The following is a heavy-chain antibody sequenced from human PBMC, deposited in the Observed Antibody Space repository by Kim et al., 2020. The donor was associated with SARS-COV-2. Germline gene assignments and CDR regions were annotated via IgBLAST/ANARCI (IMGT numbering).Heavy chain of an antibody. V-gene: IGHV4-39*01. D-gene: IGHD3-10*01. CDR3: ARQGMVRGVIIPELDY. CDR2: IYYSGST. Sequence: SETLSLTCTVSGGSISSSSYYWGWIRQPPGKGLEWIGSIYYSGSTYYNPSLKSRVTISVDTSKNQFSLKLSSVTAADTAVYYCARQGMVRGVIIPELDYWGQGTLVTVSS. J-gene: IGHJ4*02. CDR1: GGSISSSSYY.